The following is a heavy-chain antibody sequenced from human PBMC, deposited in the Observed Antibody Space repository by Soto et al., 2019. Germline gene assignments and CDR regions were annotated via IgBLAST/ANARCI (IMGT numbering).Heavy chain of an antibody. V-gene: IGHV3-30*18. CDR2: ISYDGDNK. CDR1: GFTFSVYG. Sequence: QVQVVESGGGVVQPGRSLRLSCAASGFTFSVYGMHWVRQAPGKGLEWVAAISYDGDNKYYADSVKGRFTVSRDNSKNTLYLQMNSLRAEDTAVYYCAKDRRSIDGHNSFDYWGQGTLVTVSS. J-gene: IGHJ4*02. D-gene: IGHD6-6*01. CDR3: AKDRRSIDGHNSFDY.